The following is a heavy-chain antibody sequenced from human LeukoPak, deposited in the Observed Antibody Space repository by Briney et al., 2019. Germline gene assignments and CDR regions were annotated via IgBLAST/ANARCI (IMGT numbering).Heavy chain of an antibody. CDR3: ARKVGRGYSYGFLDY. D-gene: IGHD5-18*01. J-gene: IGHJ4*02. CDR1: GGSISSHY. V-gene: IGHV4-59*11. Sequence: SETLSLTCTVSGGSISSHYWSWIRQPPGEGLEWIGYIYYSGSTNYNPSLKSRVTISVDTSKNQFSLKLSSVTAADTAVYYCARKVGRGYSYGFLDYWGQGTLVTVSS. CDR2: IYYSGST.